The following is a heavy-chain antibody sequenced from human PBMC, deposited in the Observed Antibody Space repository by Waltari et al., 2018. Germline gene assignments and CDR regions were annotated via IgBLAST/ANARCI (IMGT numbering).Heavy chain of an antibody. CDR3: ARHLDLPYDFWGGYYQGGAFDI. D-gene: IGHD3-3*01. CDR1: GGSISHSY. J-gene: IGHJ3*02. V-gene: IGHV4-59*08. Sequence: QVQLQESGPGLVKPSETLSPTCTVPGGSISHSYWSWIRHAQGKGLEWIGDIYYSGSTNYNPSLASRVTISVDTAKNQFSLKLNSVTAADTAVYYCARHLDLPYDFWGGYYQGGAFDIWGQGTMVTVSS. CDR2: IYYSGST.